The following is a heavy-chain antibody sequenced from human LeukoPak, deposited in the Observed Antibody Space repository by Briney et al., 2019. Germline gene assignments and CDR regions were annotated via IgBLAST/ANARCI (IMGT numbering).Heavy chain of an antibody. D-gene: IGHD6-13*01. J-gene: IGHJ4*02. V-gene: IGHV3-15*01. CDR3: TTDLVYSSIWYSGLKESDY. CDR2: IKSKTDGGTT. Sequence: GGSLRLSCAASGFTFSNAWMSWVRQAPGKGLEWVGRIKSKTDGGTTDYAAPVKGRFTISRDDSKNTLYLQMNSLKTEDTAVYYCTTDLVYSSIWYSGLKESDYWGQGTLVTVSS. CDR1: GFTFSNAW.